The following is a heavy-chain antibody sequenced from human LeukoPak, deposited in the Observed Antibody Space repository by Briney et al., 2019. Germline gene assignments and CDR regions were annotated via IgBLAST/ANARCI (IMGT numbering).Heavy chain of an antibody. D-gene: IGHD3-22*01. CDR3: AREAPASDSSGQYNWFDP. CDR1: GGSISSYY. Sequence: SETLSLTCTVSGGSISSYYWSWIRQPPGKGLEWIGYIYYSGSTNYNPSLKSRVTISVDTSKNQFSLKLSSVTAADTAVYYCAREAPASDSSGQYNWFDPWGQGTLVTVSS. J-gene: IGHJ5*02. CDR2: IYYSGST. V-gene: IGHV4-59*01.